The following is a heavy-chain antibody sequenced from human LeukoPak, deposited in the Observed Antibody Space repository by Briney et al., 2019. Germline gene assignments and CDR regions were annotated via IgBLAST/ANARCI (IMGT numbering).Heavy chain of an antibody. D-gene: IGHD5-24*01. V-gene: IGHV3-48*03. Sequence: PGGSLRLSCGASGFIFSSYEMNWVRQAPGEGLEWVSYISGSGATTYYADSVKGRFTISRDNTKNSLSPQMNSLRAEDTAVYYCARAKMATGGGTFDYWGQGALVTVSS. CDR1: GFIFSSYE. CDR2: ISGSGATT. CDR3: ARAKMATGGGTFDY. J-gene: IGHJ4*02.